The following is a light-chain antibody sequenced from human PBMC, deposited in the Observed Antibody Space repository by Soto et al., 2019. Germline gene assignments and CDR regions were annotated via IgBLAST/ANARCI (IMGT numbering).Light chain of an antibody. J-gene: IGLJ3*02. CDR1: SSDVGGYNY. Sequence: QSALTQPRSVSGSPGQSVTISCTGTSSDVGGYNYVSWYQQHPGKAPKLMIYDVSKRPSGVPDRFSGFKSGKTASLTISGLQAEDEADYYCCSYAGSYSWVFGGGTKLTLL. V-gene: IGLV2-11*01. CDR3: CSYAGSYSWV. CDR2: DVS.